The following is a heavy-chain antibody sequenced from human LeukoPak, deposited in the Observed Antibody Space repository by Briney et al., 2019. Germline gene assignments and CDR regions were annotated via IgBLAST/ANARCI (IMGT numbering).Heavy chain of an antibody. Sequence: GGRLRLSCAASGFTFSSYSMNWVRQAPGKGLEWVSSISSSSSYIYYADSVKGRFTISRDNAKNSLYLQMNSLIAEDTGVHYCASVLIIADPWGQGTLVTVSS. J-gene: IGHJ5*02. V-gene: IGHV3-21*01. CDR3: ASVLIIADP. CDR1: GFTFSSYS. D-gene: IGHD6-13*01. CDR2: ISSSSSYI.